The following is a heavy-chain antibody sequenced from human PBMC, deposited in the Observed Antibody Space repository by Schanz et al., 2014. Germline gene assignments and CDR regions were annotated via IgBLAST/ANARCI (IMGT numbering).Heavy chain of an antibody. V-gene: IGHV3-7*01. J-gene: IGHJ3*01. D-gene: IGHD2-21*01. CDR3: AKDVSYSFDV. CDR1: GFTFSNYW. CDR2: IKHDGSEK. Sequence: VQLVESGGGLVQPGGSLRLSCAASGFTFSNYWMSWVRQAPGKGLEWVAYIKHDGSEKYHVDSVKGRFTISRDNAKNSLFLEMSSLRDEDTAVYFCAKDVSYSFDVWGQGTLVTVSS.